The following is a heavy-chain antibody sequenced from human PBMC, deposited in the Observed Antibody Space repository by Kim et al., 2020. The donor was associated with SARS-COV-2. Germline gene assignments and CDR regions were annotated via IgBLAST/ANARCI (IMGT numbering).Heavy chain of an antibody. J-gene: IGHJ6*02. D-gene: IGHD2-2*02. CDR1: GGSFSGHY. CDR3: AGGRAGVVPAPILGIGPHYDYFITDV. V-gene: IGHV4-34*01. Sequence: SETLSLTCAVYGGSFSGHYWSWIRQPPGKGLEWIGEIHQSGSTNYNPSLKSRVTISIDTSKNQFSLKLSSVTAADTGFYYCAGGRAGVVPAPILGIGPHYDYFITDVWGLGTTVTVSS. CDR2: IHQSGST.